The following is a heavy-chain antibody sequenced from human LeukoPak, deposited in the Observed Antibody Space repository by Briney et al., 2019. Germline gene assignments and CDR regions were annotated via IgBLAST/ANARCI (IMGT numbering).Heavy chain of an antibody. J-gene: IGHJ6*03. CDR1: GGSISSYY. V-gene: IGHV4-4*07. D-gene: IGHD3-10*01. CDR3: AREGSGSYLGFYYYMDV. CDR2: IFTSGST. Sequence: PSETLSLTCTVSGGSISSYYWSWIRQPAGKGLEWIGRIFTSGSTNYNPPLKSRVTISADKSKKQFSLKLSSATAADTAVYYCAREGSGSYLGFYYYMDVWGKGTTVTVSS.